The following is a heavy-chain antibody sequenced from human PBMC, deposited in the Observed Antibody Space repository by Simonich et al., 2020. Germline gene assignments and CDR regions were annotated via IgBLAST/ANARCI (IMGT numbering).Heavy chain of an antibody. V-gene: IGHV3-30*04. CDR3: ARDRNWGWFDP. CDR2: VSYDGINK. Sequence: QVQLVESGGGVVQPGRSLRLSCAASGFTFRSYAMQWVRQAPGKWLEWVEVVSYDGINKTYADSVKGRFTISRDNSKNTLYLQMNSLRAEDTAVYYCARDRNWGWFDPWGQGTLVTVSS. J-gene: IGHJ5*02. D-gene: IGHD7-27*01. CDR1: GFTFRSYA.